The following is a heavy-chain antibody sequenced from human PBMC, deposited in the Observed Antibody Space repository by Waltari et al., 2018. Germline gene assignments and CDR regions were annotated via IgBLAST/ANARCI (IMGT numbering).Heavy chain of an antibody. J-gene: IGHJ5*02. CDR2: MKGDGSQK. CDR3: ARETGRYNCFDP. Sequence: EVRLVESGGDLVQPGGSLRLSCAASGFPVGDCWMTWVRRAPGKGLEWVANMKGDGSQKGYMDSVKGRFTISRDNANNSLFLQMNSLRADDTAVYFCARETGRYNCFDPWGPGTLVTVSS. CDR1: GFPVGDCW. D-gene: IGHD3-10*01. V-gene: IGHV3-7*01.